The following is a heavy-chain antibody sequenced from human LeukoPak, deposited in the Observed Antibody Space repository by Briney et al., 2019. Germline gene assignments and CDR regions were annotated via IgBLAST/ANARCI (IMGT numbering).Heavy chain of an antibody. J-gene: IGHJ4*02. CDR3: ASGLWGFDY. CDR1: GGSFSGYY. D-gene: IGHD1-26*01. CDR2: INHSGST. V-gene: IGHV4-34*01. Sequence: SETLSLTCAVYGGSFSGYYWSWIRQPPGKGLEWIGEINHSGSTNYNLSLESRVTISVDTSKNQFSLKLSSVTAADTAVYYCASGLWGFDYWGEGTLVTVSS.